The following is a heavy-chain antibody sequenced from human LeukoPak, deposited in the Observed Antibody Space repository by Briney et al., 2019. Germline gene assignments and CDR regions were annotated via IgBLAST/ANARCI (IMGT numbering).Heavy chain of an antibody. J-gene: IGHJ4*02. D-gene: IGHD3-10*01. V-gene: IGHV3-30-3*01. Sequence: GRSLRLSCAASGFTFSSYAMHWVRQAPGKGLEWVAVISYDGSNKYYADSVKGRFTISRDNSKNTLYLQVNSLRAEDTAVYYCARGTDISLWFGESLDFDYWGQGTLVTVSS. CDR3: ARGTDISLWFGESLDFDY. CDR1: GFTFSSYA. CDR2: ISYDGSNK.